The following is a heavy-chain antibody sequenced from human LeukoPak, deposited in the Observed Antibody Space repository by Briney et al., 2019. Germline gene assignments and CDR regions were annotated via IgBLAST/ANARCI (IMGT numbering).Heavy chain of an antibody. D-gene: IGHD3-10*01. CDR2: IRSDGSNK. Sequence: GGSLRLSCAASGFTFSVYGMHWVRQAPGKGLEWVSFIRSDGSNKYYTESVKGRFTVSRDNSNHTLYLQMNSLRVEDTAVYYCATQFGSGTLANEYDYWGQGSLVTVSS. J-gene: IGHJ4*02. V-gene: IGHV3-30*02. CDR3: ATQFGSGTLANEYDY. CDR1: GFTFSVYG.